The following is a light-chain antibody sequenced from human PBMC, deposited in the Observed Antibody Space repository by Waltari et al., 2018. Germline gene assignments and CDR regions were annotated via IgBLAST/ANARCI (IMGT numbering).Light chain of an antibody. J-gene: IGKJ5*01. Sequence: VMTKSPLSLPVTLGERPPIPSGPSQSLRHRSVYNYWDWYLQKPGQPPQLLIYLGSERDSGVPDRVSGSGSGTDFILKISRVEADDVGVYYCMQALQSPTFGQGTRLEIK. CDR1: QSLRHRSVYNY. V-gene: IGKV2-28*01. CDR3: MQALQSPT. CDR2: LGS.